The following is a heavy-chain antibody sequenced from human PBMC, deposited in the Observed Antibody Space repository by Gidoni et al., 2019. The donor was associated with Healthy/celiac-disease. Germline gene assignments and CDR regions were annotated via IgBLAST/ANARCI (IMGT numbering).Heavy chain of an antibody. CDR3: ARDDCSSTSCPPTFDY. Sequence: EVQLVESGGGLVKPGGSLRLSCAASGFTFSSYSMNWVRQAPGKGLEWVSSISSSSSYIYYADSVKGRFTISRDNAKNSLYLQMNSLRAEDTAVYYCARDDCSSTSCPPTFDYWGQGTLVTVSS. D-gene: IGHD2-2*01. J-gene: IGHJ4*02. CDR2: ISSSSSYI. CDR1: GFTFSSYS. V-gene: IGHV3-21*01.